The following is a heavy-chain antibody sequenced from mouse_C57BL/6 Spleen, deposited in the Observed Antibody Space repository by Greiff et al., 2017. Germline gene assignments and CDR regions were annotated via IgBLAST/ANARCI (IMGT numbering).Heavy chain of an antibody. CDR2: IFPGSGST. Sequence: QVQLQQSGPELVRPGASVKISCKAPGYTFTRHWMQWVRQRPGQGLEWIGEIFPGSGSTYYNEKFKGKATLTVDTSSSTAYMQLSSLTSEDSTVYFCASRGYYDDAMDYWGQGTAVTVSS. V-gene: IGHV1-56*01. CDR1: GYTFTRHW. D-gene: IGHD1-1*01. J-gene: IGHJ4*01. CDR3: ASRGYYDDAMDY.